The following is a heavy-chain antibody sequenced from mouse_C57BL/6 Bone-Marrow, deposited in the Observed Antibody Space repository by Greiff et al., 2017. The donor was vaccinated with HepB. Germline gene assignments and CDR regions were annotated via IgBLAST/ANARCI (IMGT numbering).Heavy chain of an antibody. D-gene: IGHD1-1*01. Sequence: EVHLVESGGGLVKPGGSLKLSCAASGFTFSSYAMSWVRQTPEKRLEWVATISDGGSYTYYPDNVKGRFTISRDNAKNNLYLQMSHLKSEDTAMYYCAKPSDYYGSSYWYFDVWGTGTTVTVSS. V-gene: IGHV5-4*01. J-gene: IGHJ1*03. CDR3: AKPSDYYGSSYWYFDV. CDR1: GFTFSSYA. CDR2: ISDGGSYT.